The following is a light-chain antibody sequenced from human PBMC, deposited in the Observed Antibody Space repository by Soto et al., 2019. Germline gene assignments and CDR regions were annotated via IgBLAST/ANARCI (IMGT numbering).Light chain of an antibody. CDR2: KVS. V-gene: IGKV2-30*01. J-gene: IGKJ2*01. CDR3: MQFAHWPHT. Sequence: DVVMTQSPLSLPVTLGQPASISCRSSQSVVSSDGNSLWDWFQQRPGQSPRRLIHKVSIRVSGVPDRFSGSGSGTDFTLKISRVEAEDIGVYYCMQFAHWPHTFGQGTKLQIE. CDR1: QSVVSSDGNSL.